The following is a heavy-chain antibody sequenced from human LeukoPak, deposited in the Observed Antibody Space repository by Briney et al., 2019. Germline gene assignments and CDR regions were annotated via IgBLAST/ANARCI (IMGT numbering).Heavy chain of an antibody. V-gene: IGHV1-69*04. CDR3: ARDGPLECSGGSCYSRPSPFDY. CDR2: IIPILGIA. CDR1: GGTFSSYA. D-gene: IGHD2-15*01. Sequence: SVKVSCKASGGTFSSYAISWVRQAPGQGLEWMGRIIPILGIANYAQKFQGRVTITADKSTSTAYMELSSLRSEDTAVYYCARDGPLECSGGSCYSRPSPFDYWGQGTLVTVSS. J-gene: IGHJ4*02.